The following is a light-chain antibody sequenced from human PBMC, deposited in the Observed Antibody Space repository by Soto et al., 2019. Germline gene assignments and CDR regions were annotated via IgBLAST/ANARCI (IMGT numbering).Light chain of an antibody. Sequence: QSALTQPASVSESPGQSITISCTGTSSDVGGYNYVSWYQQHPGKAPKLMIYDVSNRPSGVSNRFSGSKSGNTASLTISGLQAEDEADYYCSSYTSSSTLRVFGTGTKVTVL. V-gene: IGLV2-14*01. CDR2: DVS. CDR1: SSDVGGYNY. CDR3: SSYTSSSTLRV. J-gene: IGLJ1*01.